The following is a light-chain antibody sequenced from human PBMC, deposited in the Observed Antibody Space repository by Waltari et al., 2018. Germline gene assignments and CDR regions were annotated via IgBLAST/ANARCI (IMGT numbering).Light chain of an antibody. J-gene: IGKJ2*01. V-gene: IGKV3-15*01. Sequence: EIEMTQSPATLSVSPGERATVSCRASQSVGNKLAWYQQKPGQAPRLLFYDASTRATGIPVRFSGSESGTEFTLTISSLQSEDFAVYYCQQSNNWPYTFGQGTKLEIK. CDR1: QSVGNK. CDR2: DAS. CDR3: QQSNNWPYT.